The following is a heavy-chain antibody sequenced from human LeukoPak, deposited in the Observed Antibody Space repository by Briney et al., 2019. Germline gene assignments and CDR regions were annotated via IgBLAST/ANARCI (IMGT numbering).Heavy chain of an antibody. Sequence: ASVKVSCKASGYTFTSYYMHWVRQAPGQGLEWMGIINPSGGSTSYAQKFQGRVTMTRDMSTSTVYMELSSLRSEDTAVYYCATGGHVRVYDSSAYYGHYWGQGTLVTVSS. D-gene: IGHD3-22*01. CDR1: GYTFTSYY. V-gene: IGHV1-46*01. CDR3: ATGGHVRVYDSSAYYGHY. CDR2: INPSGGST. J-gene: IGHJ4*02.